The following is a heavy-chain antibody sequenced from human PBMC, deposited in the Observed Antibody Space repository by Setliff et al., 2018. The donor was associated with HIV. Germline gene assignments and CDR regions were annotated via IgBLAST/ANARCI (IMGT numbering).Heavy chain of an antibody. J-gene: IGHJ4*01. CDR2: INVGKGDT. Sequence: ASVKVSCKASGYTFTTYSMHWVRQTPGQSLEWMGWINVGKGDTKYSQEFQGRITITRDTSANTAYMELSSLRSDDTAVYFCARGALLAVFDFDYWGHGTLVTVSS. CDR3: ARGALLAVFDFDY. D-gene: IGHD3-10*01. CDR1: GYTFTTYS. V-gene: IGHV1-3*01.